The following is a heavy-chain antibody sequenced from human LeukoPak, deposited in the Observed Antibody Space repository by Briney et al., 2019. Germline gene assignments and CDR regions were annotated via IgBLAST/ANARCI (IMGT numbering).Heavy chain of an antibody. D-gene: IGHD5-18*01. Sequence: GGSLRLSCAASGFTFSSYAMSWVRQAPGKGLEWVSAISGSGGSTYYADSVKGRFTISRDNSKNTLYLQMNSLRAEDTAVYYCAKGRRGYSYPRGLSMDVWGQGTTITVSS. CDR1: GFTFSSYA. CDR3: AKGRRGYSYPRGLSMDV. CDR2: ISGSGGST. J-gene: IGHJ6*02. V-gene: IGHV3-23*01.